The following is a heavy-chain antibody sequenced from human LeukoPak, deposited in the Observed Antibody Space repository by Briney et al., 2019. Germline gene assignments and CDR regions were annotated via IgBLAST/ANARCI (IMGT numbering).Heavy chain of an antibody. CDR1: GFTFSSYA. CDR3: AKGYDKIDY. J-gene: IGHJ4*02. Sequence: GGSLRLSCAASGFTFSSYAMSWVRQAPGKGLEWVSSISSSSSYIYYADSVKGRFTISRDNAKNSLYLQMNSLRAEDTAVYYCAKGYDKIDYWGQGTLVTVSS. D-gene: IGHD3-22*01. CDR2: ISSSSSYI. V-gene: IGHV3-21*04.